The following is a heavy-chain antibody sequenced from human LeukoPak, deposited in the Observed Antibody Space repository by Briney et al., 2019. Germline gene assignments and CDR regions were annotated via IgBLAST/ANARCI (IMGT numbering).Heavy chain of an antibody. CDR2: IYSGGST. CDR3: ARDTVISGFDY. Sequence: GGSLRLSCAASGFTVSSDYMSWVRQAPGKGLEWVSVIYSGGSTYYADSVKGRFTISRDNSKNTLYLQMNSLRAEDTAVYYCARDTVISGFDYWGQGTLVTVSS. D-gene: IGHD1-14*01. J-gene: IGHJ4*02. CDR1: GFTVSSDY. V-gene: IGHV3-53*01.